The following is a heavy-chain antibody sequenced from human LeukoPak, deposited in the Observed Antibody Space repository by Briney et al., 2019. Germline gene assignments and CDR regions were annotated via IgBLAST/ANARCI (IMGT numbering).Heavy chain of an antibody. CDR1: GFIFSNYA. J-gene: IGHJ4*02. V-gene: IGHV3-33*08. D-gene: IGHD5-12*01. Sequence: PGGSLRLSCAASGFIFSNYAMSWVRQAPGKGLEWVAVVWFDGSNKYYGDSVKGRFTISRDNSKNTLFLQMDSVRVEDTAVYYCARQVEYSGYDYLDYWGQGTLVTVSS. CDR2: VWFDGSNK. CDR3: ARQVEYSGYDYLDY.